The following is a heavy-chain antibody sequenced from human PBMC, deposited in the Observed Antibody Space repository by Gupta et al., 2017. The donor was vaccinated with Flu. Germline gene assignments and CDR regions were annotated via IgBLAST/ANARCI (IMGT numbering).Heavy chain of an antibody. V-gene: IGHV3-48*03. CDR1: GFTFTSYE. CDR3: ARDFNPGGYDYFEYFDY. J-gene: IGHJ4*02. D-gene: IGHD5-12*01. CDR2: ISSSGTTI. Sequence: EVQLVASGGGLVQPGGSLRLSCAASGFTFTSYEMNWVRQAPGKGLEWISYISSSGTTIYYADSVKGRFTISRDNAKNSLYLQMNSLRAEDTAVYYCARDFNPGGYDYFEYFDYWGQGTLVTVSS.